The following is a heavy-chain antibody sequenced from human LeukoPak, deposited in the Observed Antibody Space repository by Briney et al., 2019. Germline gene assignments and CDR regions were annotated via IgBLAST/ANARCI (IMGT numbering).Heavy chain of an antibody. V-gene: IGHV4-30-4*01. CDR1: GGSISSGDYY. CDR3: ARPYYYDSRIDP. Sequence: PSETLSLTCAVSGGSISSGDYYWSWIRQPPGKGLEWIAYMYYSGSTYYNPSLKSRVTMSADTSKNQLSLKLSSVTAADTAVYYCARPYYYDSRIDPWGQGILVTVSS. CDR2: MYYSGST. D-gene: IGHD3-22*01. J-gene: IGHJ5*02.